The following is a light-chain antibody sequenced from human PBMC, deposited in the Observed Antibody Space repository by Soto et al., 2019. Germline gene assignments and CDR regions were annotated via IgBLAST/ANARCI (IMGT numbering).Light chain of an antibody. CDR1: TGAVTSGHF. J-gene: IGLJ3*02. V-gene: IGLV7-46*01. Sequence: QAVVTQEPSMTVSPGGTVTLTCGSSTGAVTSGHFPYWFQQKPGQAPRTLIFDTTKRHSWTPARFSGSLLGGKAALTLSGAQSEDEADYYFLLSYVGAPWVFGGGTKLTVL. CDR3: LLSYVGAPWV. CDR2: DTT.